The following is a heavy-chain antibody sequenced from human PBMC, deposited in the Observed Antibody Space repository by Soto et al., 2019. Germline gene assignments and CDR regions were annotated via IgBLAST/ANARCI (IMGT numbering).Heavy chain of an antibody. V-gene: IGHV3-33*01. D-gene: IGHD3-9*01. CDR2: IWYDGSNK. CDR1: GFTFSSYG. Sequence: GGSLRLSCAASGFTFSSYGMHWVRQAPGKGLEWVAVIWYDGSNKYYADSVKGRFTISRDNSKNTLYLQMNSLRAEDTAVYYCARERGVRAGYYPTLSTNWFDPWGQGTLVTVSS. J-gene: IGHJ5*02. CDR3: ARERGVRAGYYPTLSTNWFDP.